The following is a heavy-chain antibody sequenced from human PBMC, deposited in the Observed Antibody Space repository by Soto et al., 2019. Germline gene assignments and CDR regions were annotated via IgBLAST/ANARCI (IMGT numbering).Heavy chain of an antibody. CDR2: INPSGGST. V-gene: IGHV1-46*01. D-gene: IGHD5-18*01. CDR1: GYTFTSYY. CDR3: ARDPGSRGYSYGYYFGY. J-gene: IGHJ4*02. Sequence: QVQLVQSGAEVKKPGASVKVSCKASGYTFTSYYMHWVRQAPGQGLEWMGIINPSGGSTSYAQKVRRRVTMTRDTSTSTVYMELSSLTSEHTAVYYCARDPGSRGYSYGYYFGYLGQGTLVTVSS.